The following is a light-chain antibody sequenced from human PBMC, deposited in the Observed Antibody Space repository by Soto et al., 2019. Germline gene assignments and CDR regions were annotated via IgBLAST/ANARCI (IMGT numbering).Light chain of an antibody. J-gene: IGKJ1*01. CDR2: GTS. Sequence: EIVLTQSPGTLSVSPGERATLSCRASQTISSNNLAWYQQKPGQAPSLLIYGTSSRATGIPDSFSGSGSGTDFTLTISRLEPEDSAIYYCQQYGSWTFGQGTKVEIK. V-gene: IGKV3-20*01. CDR1: QTISSNN. CDR3: QQYGSWT.